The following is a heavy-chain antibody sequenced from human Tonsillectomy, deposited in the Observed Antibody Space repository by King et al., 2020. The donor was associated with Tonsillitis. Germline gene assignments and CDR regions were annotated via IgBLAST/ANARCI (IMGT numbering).Heavy chain of an antibody. J-gene: IGHJ4*02. CDR1: GGSISSYY. CDR3: ARTGYCSSTSCIFDY. Sequence: QLQESGPGPVKPSETLSLTCTVSGGSISSYYWSWIRQPPGKGLEWIGYIYYSGSTNYNPSLKSRVTISVDTSKNQFSLKLSSLTAADTAVYYCARTGYCSSTSCIFDYWGQGTLVTVSS. V-gene: IGHV4-59*01. D-gene: IGHD2-2*01. CDR2: IYYSGST.